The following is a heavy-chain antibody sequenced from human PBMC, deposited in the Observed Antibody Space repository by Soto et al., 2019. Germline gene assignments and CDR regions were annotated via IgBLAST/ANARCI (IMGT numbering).Heavy chain of an antibody. V-gene: IGHV3-23*01. Sequence: EVQLLESGGGLVQPGGSLRLSCAASGFKFDSYTMSWGRQAPGKGLEGVSGISSSGGNTYYADSVKGRFTISRDKSKNTLYLQMNSLRAEDTALYYCAREWAKVTTGFWGQGTLVTVSS. CDR3: AREWAKVTTGF. J-gene: IGHJ4*02. CDR2: ISSSGGNT. CDR1: GFKFDSYT. D-gene: IGHD4-17*01.